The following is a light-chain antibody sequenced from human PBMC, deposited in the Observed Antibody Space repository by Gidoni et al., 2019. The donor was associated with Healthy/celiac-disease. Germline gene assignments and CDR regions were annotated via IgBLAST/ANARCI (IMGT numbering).Light chain of an antibody. V-gene: IGKV1-39*01. CDR1: QSISSY. CDR3: QQSYSNPPVT. CDR2: AAS. Sequence: IQMTQSTSSLSASVGDRVTITCRASQSISSYLNWYQQKPGKAHKLLIYAASSLQSGFPSRFSGSGSGTDFNLTISSLQPEDFETYNCQQSYSNPPVTFGQGTKVEIK. J-gene: IGKJ1*01.